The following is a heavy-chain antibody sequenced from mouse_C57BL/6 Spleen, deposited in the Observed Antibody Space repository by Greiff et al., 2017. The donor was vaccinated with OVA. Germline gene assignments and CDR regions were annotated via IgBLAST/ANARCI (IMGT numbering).Heavy chain of an antibody. Sequence: EVQLQQSGAELVRPGASVKLSCTASGFNIKDDYMHWVKQRPEQGLEWIGWIDPENGDTEYASKFQGKATITADTSSNTAYLQLSSLTSEDTAVYYCTFYWGDYFDYWGQGTTLTVSS. CDR1: GFNIKDDY. J-gene: IGHJ2*01. D-gene: IGHD2-1*01. CDR3: TFYWGDYFDY. CDR2: IDPENGDT. V-gene: IGHV14-4*01.